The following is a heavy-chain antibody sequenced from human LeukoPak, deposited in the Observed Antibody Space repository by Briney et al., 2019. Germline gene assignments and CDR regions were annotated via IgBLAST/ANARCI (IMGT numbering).Heavy chain of an antibody. CDR3: ARATDYTNWFDP. CDR1: GGSISSGGYY. V-gene: IGHV4-31*03. J-gene: IGHJ5*02. D-gene: IGHD5-12*01. CDR2: IYHSGTT. Sequence: SETLSLTCTVSGGSISSGGYYWGWIRQLPGKGFEWIGFIYHSGTTFYNPSLRSRITISVDTSNNQFSLKVSSMTAADTAVYYCARATDYTNWFDPWGQGTLVTVPS.